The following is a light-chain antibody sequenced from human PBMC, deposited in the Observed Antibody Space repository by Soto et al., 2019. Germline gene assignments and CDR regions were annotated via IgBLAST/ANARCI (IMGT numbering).Light chain of an antibody. CDR3: QQYNDYSAWT. CDR1: QSISSY. CDR2: EAS. J-gene: IGKJ1*01. Sequence: DIQMTQSPSSLSASVGDRVTITCRASQSISSYLNWYQQKPGKAPKALIYEASILQNGVPSRFSGTESGTEFTLTISSLRPDDFATYYCQQYNDYSAWTFGQGTKVDIK. V-gene: IGKV1-5*03.